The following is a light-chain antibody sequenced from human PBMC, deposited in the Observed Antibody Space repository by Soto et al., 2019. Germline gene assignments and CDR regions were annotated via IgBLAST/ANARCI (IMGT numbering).Light chain of an antibody. CDR2: EGS. CDR3: CSYAGSRTPDVV. V-gene: IGLV2-23*01. J-gene: IGLJ2*01. Sequence: QSVLTQPASVSGSPGQSITISCTGTSSNVGSYDLASWYQQHPGKAPKVMIYEGSKRPSGVSNRFSGSKSGNTASLTISGLQAEDEADYYCCSYAGSRTPDVVFGGGTKVTVL. CDR1: SSNVGSYDL.